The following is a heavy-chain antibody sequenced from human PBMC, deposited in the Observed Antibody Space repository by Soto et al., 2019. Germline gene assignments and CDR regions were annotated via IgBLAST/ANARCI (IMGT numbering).Heavy chain of an antibody. CDR3: ARGGGRNWFYP. J-gene: IGHJ5*02. Sequence: QVQLVESGGGVVQPGRSLRLSCAASGFTFSSYAMHWVRQAPGKGLEWVAVISYDGSNKYYADSVKGRFTISRDNSKNTVYLQMNSLRAEDTAVYYCARGGGRNWFYPWGQGTLVTVSS. CDR1: GFTFSSYA. CDR2: ISYDGSNK. V-gene: IGHV3-30-3*01. D-gene: IGHD3-16*01.